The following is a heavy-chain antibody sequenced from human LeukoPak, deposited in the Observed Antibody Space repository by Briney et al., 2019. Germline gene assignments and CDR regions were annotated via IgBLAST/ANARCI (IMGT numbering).Heavy chain of an antibody. CDR1: GYSFTSYW. Sequence: GESLKISCKGSGYSFTSYWIAWVRQMPGKGLEWMGIIYPGDSDTRYNPSFQGQVAISADKSISTAYLQWSSLKASDTAICYCARQDAGSFDVWGQGTKATVSP. V-gene: IGHV5-51*01. CDR3: ARQDAGSFDV. J-gene: IGHJ3*01. CDR2: IYPGDSDT.